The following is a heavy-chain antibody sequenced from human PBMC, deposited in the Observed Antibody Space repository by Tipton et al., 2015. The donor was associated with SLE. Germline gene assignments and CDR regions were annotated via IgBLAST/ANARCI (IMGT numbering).Heavy chain of an antibody. V-gene: IGHV4-59*12. CDR3: ALDGGTGSAFDY. J-gene: IGHJ4*02. CDR2: IYYSGTT. D-gene: IGHD1-1*01. CDR1: GASISTFY. Sequence: TLSLTCTVSGASISTFYWSWIRQPPGKGLEWIGFIYYSGTTNNNPSLKSRVTISVDTSKNQFSLKLRSVTAADTAVYYCALDGGTGSAFDYWGQGTLVTVSS.